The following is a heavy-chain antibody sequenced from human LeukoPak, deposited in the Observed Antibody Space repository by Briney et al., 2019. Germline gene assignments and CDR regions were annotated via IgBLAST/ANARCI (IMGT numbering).Heavy chain of an antibody. CDR2: INPNSGDT. V-gene: IGHV1-2*02. D-gene: IGHD2-2*01. CDR3: ARDASSTSCCDGFDI. CDR1: GYTFTGYY. Sequence: ASVKVSCKASGYTFTGYYMHWVRQAPGQGLEWMGWINPNSGDTKYEQKFQGRVIMTRDTSISTAYMEVSSLRSDDTAVYYCARDASSTSCCDGFDIWGQGTTVTVSS. J-gene: IGHJ3*02.